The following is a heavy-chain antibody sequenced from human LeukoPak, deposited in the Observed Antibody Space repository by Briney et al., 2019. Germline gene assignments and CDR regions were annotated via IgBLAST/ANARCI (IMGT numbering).Heavy chain of an antibody. CDR3: ARDRCSSTSCYTRSFDY. J-gene: IGHJ4*02. Sequence: GGSLRLSCATSGFIFHNYAIYWVRQAPGRGLEYVSAISGNGGSTNYARSVEGRFTISRDNAKNSLYLQMNSLRAEDTAVYYCARDRCSSTSCYTRSFDYWGQGTLVTVSS. D-gene: IGHD2-2*02. V-gene: IGHV3-64*01. CDR1: GFIFHNYA. CDR2: ISGNGGST.